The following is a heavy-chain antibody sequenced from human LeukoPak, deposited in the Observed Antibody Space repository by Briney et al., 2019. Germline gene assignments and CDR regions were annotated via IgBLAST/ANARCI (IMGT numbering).Heavy chain of an antibody. V-gene: IGHV3-74*01. CDR1: GFPFSIYW. CDR3: SRGGPSGLDY. CDR2: VNMDGTIT. J-gene: IGHJ4*02. Sequence: GGSLRLSCAASGFPFSIYWLHWVRQAPGEGLEWVSHVNMDGTITNYADSVKGRFTISRDNAKRTVSLQMNSLRAEDTAVYFCSRGGPSGLDYWGQGALVTVSS.